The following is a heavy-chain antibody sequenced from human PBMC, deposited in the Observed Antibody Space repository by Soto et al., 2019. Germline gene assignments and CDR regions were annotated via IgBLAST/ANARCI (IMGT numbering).Heavy chain of an antibody. CDR3: ARESRYCSGGSSYFLPGIDY. Sequence: GPSVKVACKAPWAPVSSYAISCLRQHPGQGLEWMGGFIPIFGIANYAQKFQGRVTITADESTSTAYMELSSLRSEDTAVFYCARESRYCSGGSSYFLPGIDYWG. J-gene: IGHJ4*01. CDR1: WAPVSSYA. CDR2: FIPIFGIA. V-gene: IGHV1-69*13. D-gene: IGHD2-15*01.